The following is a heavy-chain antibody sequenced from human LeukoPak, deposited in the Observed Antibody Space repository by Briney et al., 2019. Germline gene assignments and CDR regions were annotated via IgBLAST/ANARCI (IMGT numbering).Heavy chain of an antibody. D-gene: IGHD2-21*02. Sequence: GGSLRLSCAASGFTFSGYAMHWVRQAPGKGPEWVAVISYDGSNSYYADSVKGRFTISRDISKNTVDLQMNSLRDDDTAVYYCGRDPNGDYLGAFEFWGHGTMVIVSS. J-gene: IGHJ3*01. V-gene: IGHV3-30*07. CDR3: GRDPNGDYLGAFEF. CDR1: GFTFSGYA. CDR2: ISYDGSNS.